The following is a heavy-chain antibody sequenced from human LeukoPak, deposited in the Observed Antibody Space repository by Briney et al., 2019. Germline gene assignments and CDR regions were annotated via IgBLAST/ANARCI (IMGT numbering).Heavy chain of an antibody. V-gene: IGHV1-69*13. CDR1: GGTFSSYA. D-gene: IGHD3-10*01. CDR3: ARGSYYGSGIPANHYGMDV. CDR2: SIPIFGTA. J-gene: IGHJ6*04. Sequence: SVKVSCKDSGGTFSSYAISWVRQAPGQGLEWMGGSIPIFGTANYAQKFQGRVTITADESTSTAYMELSSLRSEDTAVYYCARGSYYGSGIPANHYGMDVWGKGTTVTVSS.